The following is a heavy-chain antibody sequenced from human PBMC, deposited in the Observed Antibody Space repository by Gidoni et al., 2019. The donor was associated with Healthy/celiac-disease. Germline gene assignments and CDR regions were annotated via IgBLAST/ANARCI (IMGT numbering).Heavy chain of an antibody. J-gene: IGHJ4*02. CDR1: GFTFSSYG. Sequence: QVQLVESGGGVVQPGRSLRLSCAASGFTFSSYGMHWVRQAPGKGLGWVAVIWYDGSNKYYADSVKGRFTISRDNSKNTLYLQMNSLRAEDTAVYYCARDRLLVRGIEYWGQGTLVTVSS. V-gene: IGHV3-33*01. D-gene: IGHD3-10*01. CDR3: ARDRLLVRGIEY. CDR2: IWYDGSNK.